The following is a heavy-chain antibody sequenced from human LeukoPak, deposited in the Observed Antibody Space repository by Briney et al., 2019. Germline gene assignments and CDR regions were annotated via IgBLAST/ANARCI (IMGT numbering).Heavy chain of an antibody. D-gene: IGHD1-14*01. CDR1: GGSFSGYY. CDR3: ARDLPGQYGFDI. Sequence: PSETPSLTCAVYGGSFSGYYWSWIRQPAGKGLEWIGRVFTSGSTDYNPSFKSRVTISVDTSKKQVSLRLSSVTAADTAVYYCARDLPGQYGFDIWGQGTMVTVSS. V-gene: IGHV4-4*07. J-gene: IGHJ3*02. CDR2: VFTSGST.